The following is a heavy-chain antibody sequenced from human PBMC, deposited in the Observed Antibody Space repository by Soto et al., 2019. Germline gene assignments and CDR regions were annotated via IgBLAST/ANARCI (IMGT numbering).Heavy chain of an antibody. D-gene: IGHD3-10*01. V-gene: IGHV1-3*01. J-gene: IGHJ4*02. Sequence: QVQLVQSGAEVKKPGASVKVSCKASGYNFTSYAMYWVRQAPGQRLEWMGWINAGNGNTKYSQKLHGRVNITRDTAASTAYMELSSLRSEDTAVYYCARDMGFGLSDYWGQGTPVTVSS. CDR2: INAGNGNT. CDR3: ARDMGFGLSDY. CDR1: GYNFTSYA.